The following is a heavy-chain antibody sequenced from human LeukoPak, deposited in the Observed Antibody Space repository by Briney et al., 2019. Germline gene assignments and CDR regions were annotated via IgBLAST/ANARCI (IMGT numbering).Heavy chain of an antibody. V-gene: IGHV4-39*02. D-gene: IGHD2-2*01. J-gene: IGHJ4*02. Sequence: PSETLSLTCTVSGGSISSGGYYWGWIRQPPGKGLEWIGSIYYSGSTYYNPSLKSRVTISVDTSKNQFSLKLSSVTAADTAVYYCARDCSSTSCYAEVDYWGQGTLVTVSS. CDR2: IYYSGST. CDR3: ARDCSSTSCYAEVDY. CDR1: GGSISSGGYY.